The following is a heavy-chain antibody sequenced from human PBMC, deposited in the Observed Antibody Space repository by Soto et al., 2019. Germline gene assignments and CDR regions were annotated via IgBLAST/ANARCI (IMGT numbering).Heavy chain of an antibody. V-gene: IGHV3-7*01. CDR2: MDQDGSER. CDR1: GFTFSTYW. CDR3: VCGGNSFIY. J-gene: IGHJ4*02. Sequence: EVQLVECGGGLVQPGGSLRLSCAASGFTFSTYWMTWVSQPPGKGLEWVASMDQDGSERYYVDSVRGRFAVSRDNAKNSLYLQMNSLRAEDTAVYYCVCGGNSFIYWGQGTLVTVSP. D-gene: IGHD3-16*01.